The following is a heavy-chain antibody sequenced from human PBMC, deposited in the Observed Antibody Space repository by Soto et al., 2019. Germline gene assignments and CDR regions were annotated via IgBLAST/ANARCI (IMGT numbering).Heavy chain of an antibody. D-gene: IGHD2-15*01. CDR2: IYLSGST. CDR3: ARGEVVALGY. J-gene: IGHJ4*02. CDR1: GGSISSGGYS. V-gene: IGHV4-30-2*01. Sequence: QLQLQESGSGLVKPSQTLSLTCAVSGGSISSGGYSWSWVRQPPGKGLEWIGYIYLSGSTYYNPSLQSRGTILVDRSTNQFSLKLSSVTAADTAVYYCARGEVVALGYWGQGTLVTVTS.